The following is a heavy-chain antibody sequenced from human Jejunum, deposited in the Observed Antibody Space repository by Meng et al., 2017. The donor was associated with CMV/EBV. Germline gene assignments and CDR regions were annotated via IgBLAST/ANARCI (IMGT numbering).Heavy chain of an antibody. CDR3: ARGGYDFWTDYLHY. CDR1: GFTLGSYY. V-gene: IGHV3-74*01. CDR2: INSDGTIT. J-gene: IGHJ4*02. Sequence: GFTLGSYYMHWVRQAPGKGLEWVSRINSDGTITYYGDSVKGRFTISRDNAKNTLYLHLNSLRAEDTATYYCARGGYDFWTDYLHYWGQGTLVTVSS. D-gene: IGHD3/OR15-3a*01.